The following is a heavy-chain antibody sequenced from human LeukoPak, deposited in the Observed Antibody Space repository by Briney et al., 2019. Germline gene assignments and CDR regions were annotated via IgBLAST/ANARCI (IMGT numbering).Heavy chain of an antibody. J-gene: IGHJ3*02. CDR1: GGSISSYY. V-gene: IGHV4-59*01. Sequence: SETLSLTCTVSGGSISSYYWSWIRQPPGKGLEWIGYIYYSGSTNYNPSLKSRVTISVDTSKNQFSLKLSSVTAADTAVYYCARNHPYDYVWGSYRQDAFDIWGQGTMVTVSS. CDR3: ARNHPYDYVWGSYRQDAFDI. CDR2: IYYSGST. D-gene: IGHD3-16*02.